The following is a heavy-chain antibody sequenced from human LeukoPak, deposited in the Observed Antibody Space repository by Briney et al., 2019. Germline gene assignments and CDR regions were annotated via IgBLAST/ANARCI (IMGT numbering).Heavy chain of an antibody. D-gene: IGHD2-21*02. CDR2: IYYSGST. CDR1: GGSISSSSYY. J-gene: IGHJ5*02. Sequence: PSETLSLTCTVSGGSISSSSYYWGWIRQPPGKGLEWIGSIYYSGSTYYNPSLKSRVTISVDTSKNQFSLKLSSVTAADTAVYYCARDNSVRDTAWWFDPWGQGTLVTVSS. CDR3: ARDNSVRDTAWWFDP. V-gene: IGHV4-39*07.